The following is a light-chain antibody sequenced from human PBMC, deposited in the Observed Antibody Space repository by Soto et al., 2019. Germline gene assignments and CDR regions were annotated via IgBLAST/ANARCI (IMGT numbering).Light chain of an antibody. V-gene: IGLV2-8*01. J-gene: IGLJ2*01. CDR3: VSYAGSNKPA. CDR2: DVN. CDR1: SSDVGGYNY. Sequence: QSALTQPPSASGSPGQSVAISCSGTSSDVGGYNYVSWYQQHPGEAPKLMIYDVNKRPSGVPDRFFGSKSGNTASLTVSGLQAEDEADSYCVSYAGSNKPAFGGGTKVTVL.